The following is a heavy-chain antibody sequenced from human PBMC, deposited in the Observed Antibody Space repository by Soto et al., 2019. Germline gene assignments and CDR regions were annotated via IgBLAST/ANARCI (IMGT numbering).Heavy chain of an antibody. D-gene: IGHD6-13*01. CDR1: SGSISSSNW. CDR2: IYHNGST. Sequence: QVQQQESGPGLVKPSGTLSLTCAVSSGSISSSNWWSWVRQPPGKGLEWIGEIYHNGSTNYNPSLKSRVTISVDKSKNQFSLKLSSVTAADTAVYYCAREGEYSSSWYFDYWGQGTLVTVSS. CDR3: AREGEYSSSWYFDY. V-gene: IGHV4-4*02. J-gene: IGHJ4*02.